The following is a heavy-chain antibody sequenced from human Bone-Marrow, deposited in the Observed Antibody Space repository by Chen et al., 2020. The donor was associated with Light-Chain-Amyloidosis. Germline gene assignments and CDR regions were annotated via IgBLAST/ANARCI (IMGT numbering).Heavy chain of an antibody. CDR2: IYYSGST. CDR3: ARARLNMVRGVAPYYFDY. CDR1: GASIISSEYY. J-gene: IGHJ4*02. V-gene: IGHV4-39*07. Sequence: QLQLQESGPGLVEPSQTLSLTCTVSGASIISSEYYWGWIRQPPGKGLEWIGSIYYSGSTYYNPSLKSRVTISVDTSKNQFSLKLSSVTAADTAVYYCARARLNMVRGVAPYYFDYWGQGTLVTVSS. D-gene: IGHD3-10*01.